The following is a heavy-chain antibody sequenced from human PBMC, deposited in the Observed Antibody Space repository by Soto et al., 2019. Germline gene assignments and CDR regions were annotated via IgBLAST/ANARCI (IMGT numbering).Heavy chain of an antibody. D-gene: IGHD7-27*01. V-gene: IGHV3-43*01. CDR2: ISWDGGST. Sequence: EVQLVESGGDVVQPGGSLSLSCAASGFPFEDYTIHWVGQAPGKGLEWVSLISWDGGSTYFADSVKGRFTISRDNSKNSLYLQMNSLKTEDTAFYYCAKDGSQKDGDGNWLDSWGQGTLVTVSS. CDR3: AKDGSQKDGDGNWLDS. J-gene: IGHJ5*01. CDR1: GFPFEDYT.